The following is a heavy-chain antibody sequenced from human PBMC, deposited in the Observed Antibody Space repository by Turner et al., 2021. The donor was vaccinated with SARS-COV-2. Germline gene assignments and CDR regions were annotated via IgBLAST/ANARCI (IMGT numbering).Heavy chain of an antibody. CDR2: ISRRGSTI. Sequence: EVQLVESGGGLVQPGGSLRLSCAASGFTFSSYEMNWVRQAPGKGLEWVSYISRRGSTIYYADSVKGRFTISRDNAKNSLYLQMNSLRAEDTAVYYCAREVVGAIHGMDVWGQGTTVTVSS. CDR1: GFTFSSYE. D-gene: IGHD1-26*01. CDR3: AREVVGAIHGMDV. J-gene: IGHJ6*02. V-gene: IGHV3-48*03.